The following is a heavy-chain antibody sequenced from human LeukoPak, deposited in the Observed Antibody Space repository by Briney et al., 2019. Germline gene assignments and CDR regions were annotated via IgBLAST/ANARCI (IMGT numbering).Heavy chain of an antibody. Sequence: GGSLRLSCAASGFTVSSNYMNWVRQAPGKGLEWVSIIYSGGSTYYSDSVKGRFTISRDNSNNIVYLQMNSLRAEDTAVYYCAHLDYHWGQGTLVTVSS. CDR3: AHLDYH. V-gene: IGHV3-66*02. CDR1: GFTVSSNY. J-gene: IGHJ5*02. CDR2: IYSGGST.